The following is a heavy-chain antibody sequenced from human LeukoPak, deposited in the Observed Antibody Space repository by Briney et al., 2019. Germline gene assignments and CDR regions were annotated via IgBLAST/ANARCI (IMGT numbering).Heavy chain of an antibody. CDR3: ARERYFDWLLSSCAFDI. Sequence: GGSLRLSCAASGFTFSSYWMSWVRQAPGKGLEWVANIKQDGSEKYYVDSVKGRFTISRDNAKNSLYLQMNSLRAEDMAVYYCARERYFDWLLSSCAFDIWGQGTMVTVSS. V-gene: IGHV3-7*03. J-gene: IGHJ3*02. CDR1: GFTFSSYW. D-gene: IGHD3-9*01. CDR2: IKQDGSEK.